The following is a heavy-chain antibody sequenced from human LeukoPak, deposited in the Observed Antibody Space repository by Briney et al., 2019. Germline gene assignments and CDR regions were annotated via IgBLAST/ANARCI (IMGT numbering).Heavy chain of an antibody. CDR1: GGSISSYD. D-gene: IGHD2-15*01. J-gene: IGHJ4*02. CDR2: IYTSGST. V-gene: IGHV4-4*07. Sequence: SETLSLTCTVSGGSISSYDWSWIRQPAGKGLEWIGRIYTSGSTNYNPSLKSRVSMSVDTSKRQFSLKLSSVTAADTAVYYCARVAVGKGYPFDYWGQGTLVTVSS. CDR3: ARVAVGKGYPFDY.